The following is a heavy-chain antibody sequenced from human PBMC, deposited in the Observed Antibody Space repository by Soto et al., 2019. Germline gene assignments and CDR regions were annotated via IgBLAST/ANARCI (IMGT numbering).Heavy chain of an antibody. D-gene: IGHD5-12*01. V-gene: IGHV1-69*12. Sequence: QVQLVQSGAEVKKPGSSVTVSCKASGGTFSSYTISWVRQATGQELEWMGGIIPIFGTANYAQKLPGRVTITADESTSTASMEWSRLRSEDTAVYYCARGNHRWLQLWYFDLWGRGTLVTVSS. CDR1: GGTFSSYT. J-gene: IGHJ2*01. CDR3: ARGNHRWLQLWYFDL. CDR2: IIPIFGTA.